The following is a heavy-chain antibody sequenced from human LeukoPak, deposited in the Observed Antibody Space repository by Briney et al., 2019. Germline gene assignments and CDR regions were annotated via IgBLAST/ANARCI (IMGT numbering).Heavy chain of an antibody. CDR2: ISYDGSNK. Sequence: GGSLRLSCAASGFTFSSYAMHWVRQAPGKGLEWVAVISYDGSNKYYADSVKGRFTISRDNSKNTLYLQMNSLRAEDTAVYYCANGGGAYYGSESWGQGTLVTVSS. V-gene: IGHV3-30*04. J-gene: IGHJ4*02. D-gene: IGHD3-10*01. CDR1: GFTFSSYA. CDR3: ANGGGAYYGSES.